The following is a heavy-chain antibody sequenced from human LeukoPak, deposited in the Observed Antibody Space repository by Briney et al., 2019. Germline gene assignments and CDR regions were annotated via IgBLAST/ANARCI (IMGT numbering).Heavy chain of an antibody. CDR1: GYTFTGYY. D-gene: IGHD5-24*01. Sequence: PVGSVKVSCKASGYTFTGYYIHWVRQAPGQVLEWMGLINPDGGNTNYAQNFQGRVTLTRDTSTSTVYMELSSLRSEDTAIYYCARIRDGYNDAYDIWGQGTVVTVPS. V-gene: IGHV1-46*01. J-gene: IGHJ3*02. CDR3: ARIRDGYNDAYDI. CDR2: INPDGGNT.